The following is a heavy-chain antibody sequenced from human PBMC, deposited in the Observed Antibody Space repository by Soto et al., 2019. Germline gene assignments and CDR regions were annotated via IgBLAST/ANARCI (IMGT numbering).Heavy chain of an antibody. CDR3: ARDSGYSSGWTHFDY. CDR2: IYHSGST. Sequence: PSETLSLTCAVSGGSISSGGYSWSWIRQPPGKGLEWIGYIYHSGSTYYNPSLKSRVTISVDRSKNQFSLKLSSVTAADTAVYYCARDSGYSSGWTHFDYWGQGTLVTVSS. V-gene: IGHV4-30-2*01. CDR1: GGSISSGGYS. D-gene: IGHD6-19*01. J-gene: IGHJ4*02.